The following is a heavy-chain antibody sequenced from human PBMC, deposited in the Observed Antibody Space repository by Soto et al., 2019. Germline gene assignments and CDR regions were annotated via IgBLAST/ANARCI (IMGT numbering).Heavy chain of an antibody. J-gene: IGHJ6*02. Sequence: QVQLVQSGGEVRKPGASVTVSCKASGYTFTSYGISWVRQAPGQGLEWMGWISGYNGKTNYAQKVQDRVTMTTDTPSSTVYLELRSLRFDDTAVYYCAREGDVRYYYNGMHVWGQGTTVTVSS. D-gene: IGHD2-21*02. CDR3: AREGDVRYYYNGMHV. CDR2: ISGYNGKT. CDR1: GYTFTSYG. V-gene: IGHV1-18*01.